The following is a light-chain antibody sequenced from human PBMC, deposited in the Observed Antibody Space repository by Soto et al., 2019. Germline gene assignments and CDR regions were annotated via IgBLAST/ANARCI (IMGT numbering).Light chain of an antibody. Sequence: QSVLTQPASVSGSPGQSITISCTGSSSDVGTYDLVSWYQHHPGAAPKLMSYEATRRPSGISNRFSGSKSVNTASLTISGLQAEDEADYSCCSFAGSNSWVFGGGTKLTVL. J-gene: IGLJ3*02. CDR1: SSDVGTYDL. V-gene: IGLV2-23*01. CDR2: EAT. CDR3: CSFAGSNSWV.